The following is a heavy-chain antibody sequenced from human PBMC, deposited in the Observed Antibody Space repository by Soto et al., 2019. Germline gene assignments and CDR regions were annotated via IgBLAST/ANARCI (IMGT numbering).Heavy chain of an antibody. V-gene: IGHV4-34*01. D-gene: IGHD6-13*01. CDR3: ARVLRGRAGGVYSSSWWALRY. Sequence: SETLSLTCAVYGGSFSGYYWSWIRQPPGKGLEWIGEINHSGSTNYNPSLKSRVTISVDTSKNQFSLKLSSVTAADTAVYYCARVLRGRAGGVYSSSWWALRYWGQGTLVTVSS. CDR1: GGSFSGYY. J-gene: IGHJ4*02. CDR2: INHSGST.